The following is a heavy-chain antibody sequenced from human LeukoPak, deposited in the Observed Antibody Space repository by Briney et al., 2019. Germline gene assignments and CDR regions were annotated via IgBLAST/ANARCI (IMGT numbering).Heavy chain of an antibody. D-gene: IGHD3-10*01. J-gene: IGHJ4*02. V-gene: IGHV5-10-1*01. CDR1: GYCFTSYW. Sequence: GESLRISCNASGYCFTSYWISRLRQMPGKGLEWMGRIDPSDSYTNYSPSFQGHVTISADKSISTAYLQWSSLKDSDTAMYYCARLQTLCFGEAFDYWGQGTLVTVSS. CDR2: IDPSDSYT. CDR3: ARLQTLCFGEAFDY.